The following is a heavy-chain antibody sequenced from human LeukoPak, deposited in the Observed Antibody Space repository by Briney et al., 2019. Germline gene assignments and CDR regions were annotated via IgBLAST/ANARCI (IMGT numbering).Heavy chain of an antibody. CDR1: GFSFSSYS. V-gene: IGHV3-21*01. J-gene: IGHJ6*03. CDR3: AKDVDYDYYYYMDV. CDR2: ISSSSNYI. Sequence: PGGSLRLSCAASGFSFSSYSMKWVRQAPGKGLEWVSSISSSSNYIYYADSVKGRFTISRDNSKNTLYLQMNSLRAEDTAVYYCAKDVDYDYYYYMDVWGKGTTVTVSS.